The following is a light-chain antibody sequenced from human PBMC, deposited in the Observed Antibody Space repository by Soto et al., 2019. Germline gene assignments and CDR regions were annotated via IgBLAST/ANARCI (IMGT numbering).Light chain of an antibody. Sequence: EIVMTQSPATLSVSPGERATLSCRASQSVSNNLAWYQQKLGQAPRLLIYGASTRATGIPARFSGSGSGTDFTLTISSLQSEDFAVYYCQQYNNWPQTFGQGTKVEIK. CDR1: QSVSNN. CDR3: QQYNNWPQT. V-gene: IGKV3-15*01. J-gene: IGKJ1*01. CDR2: GAS.